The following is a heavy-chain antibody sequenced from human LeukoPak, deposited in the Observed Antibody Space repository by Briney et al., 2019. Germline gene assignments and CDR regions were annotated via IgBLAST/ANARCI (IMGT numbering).Heavy chain of an antibody. CDR2: ISCSGSST. CDR3: AKAPPYCTNGVCYPLEF. V-gene: IGHV3-23*01. Sequence: GGSLRLSCAASGFTFSSYAMSWVRQAPGKGLEWVSAISCSGSSTYYADSVKGRFTISRDNSKNTLYLQMNSLRAEDTAVYYCAKAPPYCTNGVCYPLEFWGQGTLVTVSS. J-gene: IGHJ4*02. D-gene: IGHD2-8*01. CDR1: GFTFSSYA.